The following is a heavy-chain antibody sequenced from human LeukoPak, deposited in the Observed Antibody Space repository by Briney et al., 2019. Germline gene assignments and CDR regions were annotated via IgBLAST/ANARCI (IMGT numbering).Heavy chain of an antibody. J-gene: IGHJ6*03. CDR1: GGSFSGYY. CDR3: ARGQRARNYYHMDV. V-gene: IGHV4-34*01. CDR2: INHSGST. Sequence: SETLSLTCAVYGGSFSGYYWSWIRQPPGKGLEWIGEINHSGSTNYHPSLKSRVTISVDTSKNQFSLKLSSVTAADTAVYYCARGQRARNYYHMDVWGKGTTVTVSS.